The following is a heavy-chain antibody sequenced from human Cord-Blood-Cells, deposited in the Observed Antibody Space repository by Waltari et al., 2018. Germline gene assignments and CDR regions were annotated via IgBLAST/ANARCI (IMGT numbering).Heavy chain of an antibody. J-gene: IGHJ4*02. CDR1: GGTFSSYA. CDR3: ARGSDYYDSSGSYYFDY. CDR2: IIPIFGTA. V-gene: IGHV1-69*01. D-gene: IGHD3-22*01. Sequence: QVQLVQSGAEVKKPGSSVKVSCKASGGTFSSYAISWVRQAPGQGLDGMGGIIPIFGTANYAQKFQGRVTITADESTSTAYMELSSLRSEDTAVYYCARGSDYYDSSGSYYFDYWGQGTLVTVSS.